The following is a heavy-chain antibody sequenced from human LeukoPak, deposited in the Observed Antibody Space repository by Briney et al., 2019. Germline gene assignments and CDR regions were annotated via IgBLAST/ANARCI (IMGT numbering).Heavy chain of an antibody. Sequence: SETLSLTCTVSGGSISSGDYYWSWIRQPPGKGLEWIGYIYYSGSTYYNPSLKSRVTISVDTSKNQFSLKLSSVTAADTAVYHCARATTVVTFDYWGQGTLVTVSS. D-gene: IGHD4-23*01. CDR2: IYYSGST. J-gene: IGHJ4*02. V-gene: IGHV4-30-4*01. CDR3: ARATTVVTFDY. CDR1: GGSISSGDYY.